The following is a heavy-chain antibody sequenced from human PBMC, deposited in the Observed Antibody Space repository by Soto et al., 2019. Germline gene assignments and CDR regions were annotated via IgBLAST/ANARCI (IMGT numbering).Heavy chain of an antibody. V-gene: IGHV3-30*18. J-gene: IGHJ6*02. D-gene: IGHD2-15*01. CDR3: AKELVVAATPYYYYGMDV. CDR2: ISYDGSNK. CDR1: GFTFSSYG. Sequence: GSLRLSCAASGFTFSSYGMHWVRQAPGKGLEWVAVISYDGSNKYYADSVKGRFTISRDNSKNTLYLQMNSLRAEDTAVYYCAKELVVAATPYYYYGMDVWGQGTTVTVSS.